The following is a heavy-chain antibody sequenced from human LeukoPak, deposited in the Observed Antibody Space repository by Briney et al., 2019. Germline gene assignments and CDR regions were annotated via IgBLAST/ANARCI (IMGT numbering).Heavy chain of an antibody. CDR2: IKQDGSEK. Sequence: GGSLRLSCAASGFTFSSYWMSWVRQAPGKGLEWVANIKQDGSEKYYVDSVKGRFTISRDNAKNSPYLQMNSLRAEDTAVYYCASEYYDILTGYRYWGQGTLVTVSS. CDR1: GFTFSSYW. CDR3: ASEYYDILTGYRY. J-gene: IGHJ4*02. V-gene: IGHV3-7*01. D-gene: IGHD3-9*01.